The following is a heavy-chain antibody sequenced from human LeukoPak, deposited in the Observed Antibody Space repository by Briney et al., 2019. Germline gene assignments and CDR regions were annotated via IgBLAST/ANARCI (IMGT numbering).Heavy chain of an antibody. V-gene: IGHV1-2*02. D-gene: IGHD2-2*02. Sequence: ASVKVSCKASGYTFTGYYMHWVRQAPGQGLEWMGWINTNSGGTNYAQKFQGRVTMTRDTSISTAYMELSRLRSDDTAVYYCARDRTVVPAAIFQFWGQGTLVTVSS. CDR1: GYTFTGYY. CDR3: ARDRTVVPAAIFQF. CDR2: INTNSGGT. J-gene: IGHJ4*02.